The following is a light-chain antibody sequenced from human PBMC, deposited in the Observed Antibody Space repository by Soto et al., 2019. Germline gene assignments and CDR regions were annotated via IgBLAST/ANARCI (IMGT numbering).Light chain of an antibody. CDR3: QEYYSYPPVS. CDR1: QGISSY. J-gene: IGKJ5*01. V-gene: IGKV1-8*01. Sequence: AIRMTQSPSSLSASTGDRVTITCRASQGISSYLAWYQQKPGKAPKLMIYAASTLQSGVPSRFSGSGSGIDFTLTISWLQSEDFGTYDCQEYYSYPPVSFGQGTRLEIK. CDR2: AAS.